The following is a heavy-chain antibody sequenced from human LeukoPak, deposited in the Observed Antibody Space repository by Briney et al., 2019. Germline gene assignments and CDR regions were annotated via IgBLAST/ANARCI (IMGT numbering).Heavy chain of an antibody. CDR2: INHSGST. V-gene: IGHV4-34*01. CDR1: GGSFSGYY. J-gene: IGHJ6*02. Sequence: PSETLTLTCAVYGGSFSGYYWSWIRQPPGKGLEWIGEINHSGSTNYNPSLKSRVTISVDTSKNQFSLKLSSVTAADTAVYYCARARGIMDVWGRGTTVTVSS. CDR3: ARARGIMDV.